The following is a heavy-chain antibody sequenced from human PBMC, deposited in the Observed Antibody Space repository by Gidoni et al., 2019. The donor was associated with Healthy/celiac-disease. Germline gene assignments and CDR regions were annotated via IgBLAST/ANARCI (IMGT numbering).Heavy chain of an antibody. D-gene: IGHD4-17*01. V-gene: IGHV3-74*01. Sequence: EVQLVESGGGLVQPGGSLRLSCAASGFTFSSYWMHWVRQAPGKGLVWVSRINSDGSSTSYADSVKGRFTISRDNAKNTLYLQMNSLRAEDTAVYYCARLWDYGDYGDDAFDIWGQGTMVTVSS. J-gene: IGHJ3*02. CDR3: ARLWDYGDYGDDAFDI. CDR1: GFTFSSYW. CDR2: INSDGSST.